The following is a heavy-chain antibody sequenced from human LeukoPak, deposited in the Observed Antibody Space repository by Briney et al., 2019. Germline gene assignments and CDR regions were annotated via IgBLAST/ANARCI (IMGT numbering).Heavy chain of an antibody. Sequence: GRSLRLSCAASVFTFSSFGMHWVREAPGKGLEWVALIWDDGSSKNYADSVKGRFTISRDNSKNPLYLQTDSLRVDDTAVYYCVRDRDYSAGFPYYYMDVWGTGTTVTVSS. CDR1: VFTFSSFG. J-gene: IGHJ6*03. CDR3: VRDRDYSAGFPYYYMDV. CDR2: IWDDGSSK. V-gene: IGHV3-33*01. D-gene: IGHD4-11*01.